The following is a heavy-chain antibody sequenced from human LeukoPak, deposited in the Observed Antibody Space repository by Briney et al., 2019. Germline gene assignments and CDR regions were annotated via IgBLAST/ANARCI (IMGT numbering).Heavy chain of an antibody. J-gene: IGHJ4*02. CDR3: ARGYCSSTSCYAFDY. CDR1: GFTFSSYE. CDR2: ISSSGSTI. Sequence: GSLRLSCAASGFTFSSYEMNWVRQAPGKGLEWVSYISSSGSTIYYADSVKGRFTISRDNAKNSLYLQMNSLRAEDTAVYYCARGYCSSTSCYAFDYWGQGTLVTVSS. D-gene: IGHD2-2*01. V-gene: IGHV3-48*03.